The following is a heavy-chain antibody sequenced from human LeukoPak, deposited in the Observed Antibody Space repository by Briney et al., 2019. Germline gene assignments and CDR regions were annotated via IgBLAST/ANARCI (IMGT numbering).Heavy chain of an antibody. CDR3: ARHGIDIVATIREAFDI. J-gene: IGHJ3*02. CDR1: GGSISSSSYY. V-gene: IGHV4-39*01. D-gene: IGHD5-12*01. CDR2: IYYSGST. Sequence: SETLSLTCTVSGGSISSSSYYWGWIRQPPGKGLEWIGNIYYSGSTFYNPSLKSRLTISVDTSKNQFSLKLSSVTAADTAVYYCARHGIDIVATIREAFDIWGQGTMVTVSS.